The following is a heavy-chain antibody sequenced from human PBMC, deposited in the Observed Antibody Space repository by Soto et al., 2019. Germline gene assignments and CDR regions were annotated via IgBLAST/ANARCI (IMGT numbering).Heavy chain of an antibody. J-gene: IGHJ4*02. V-gene: IGHV4-31*03. CDR3: ARGGYSYGWPFDY. CDR1: GGSISSGGYY. Sequence: SETLSLTCTVSGGSISSGGYYWSWIRQHPGKGLEWIGYIYYSGSTYSNPSLMSRVTISVDTSKNQFSLKLSSVTAADTAVYYCARGGYSYGWPFDYWGQGTLVTVSS. CDR2: IYYSGST. D-gene: IGHD5-18*01.